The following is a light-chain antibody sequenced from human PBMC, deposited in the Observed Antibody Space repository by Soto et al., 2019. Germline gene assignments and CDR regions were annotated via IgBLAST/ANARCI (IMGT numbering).Light chain of an antibody. J-gene: IGKJ5*01. CDR2: GAS. CDR1: QSVSSY. Sequence: EIVLTQSPGTLSLSAGERATLSCRASQSVSSYLAWYQHKPGQAPRLLIYGASSRATGIPDRFSGSASGTEFTLTISSLQPEDCAVYFCQQYSDLPMTFGQGTRLEIK. V-gene: IGKV3-20*01. CDR3: QQYSDLPMT.